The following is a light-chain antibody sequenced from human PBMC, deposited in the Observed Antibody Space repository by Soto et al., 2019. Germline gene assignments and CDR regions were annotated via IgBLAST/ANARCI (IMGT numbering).Light chain of an antibody. J-gene: IGKJ5*01. V-gene: IGKV3-15*01. CDR2: AAS. CDR1: QSVGTN. Sequence: EIVMTQSPATLSVSPGERATLSCRASQSVGTNLAWYQQKPGQAPRLLIYAASTRATGIPARFSGGGSGTEFTLTISSLQSEDFAVYYCQQYNNWSFGQGTRLEIK. CDR3: QQYNNWS.